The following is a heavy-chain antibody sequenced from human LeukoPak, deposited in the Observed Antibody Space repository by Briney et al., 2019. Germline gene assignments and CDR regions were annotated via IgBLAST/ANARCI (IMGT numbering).Heavy chain of an antibody. CDR2: IRQDGSEK. CDR3: AKMRGSGWLYYFDY. J-gene: IGHJ4*02. Sequence: PGGSLRLSCAASGFTFSSYWRSWVRQAPGKGLEWVANIRQDGSEKYYVDSVKGRFTISRDDSKNTLYLQMNSLRAEDTAIYYCAKMRGSGWLYYFDYWGQGTLVTVSS. V-gene: IGHV3-7*03. CDR1: GFTFSSYW. D-gene: IGHD6-19*01.